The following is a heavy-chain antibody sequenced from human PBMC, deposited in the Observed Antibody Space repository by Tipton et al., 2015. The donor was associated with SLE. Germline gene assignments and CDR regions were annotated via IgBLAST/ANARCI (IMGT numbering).Heavy chain of an antibody. CDR3: AREVGIQGYHYSYMDV. D-gene: IGHD1-1*01. Sequence: GSLRLSCAASGFIVSSNYMSWVRQAPGKGLEWISLIYTGGSTYFADSVKGRFTISRDNSRNTLYLQMNSLRVEDTAMYYCAREVGIQGYHYSYMDVWGKGTTVTVSS. CDR1: GFIVSSNY. CDR2: IYTGGST. V-gene: IGHV3-66*02. J-gene: IGHJ6*03.